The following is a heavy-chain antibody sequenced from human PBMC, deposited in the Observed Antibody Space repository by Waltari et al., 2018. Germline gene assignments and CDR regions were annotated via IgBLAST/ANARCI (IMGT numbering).Heavy chain of an antibody. D-gene: IGHD7-27*01. CDR1: GYTFTSYA. CDR2: INAGNGNT. V-gene: IGHV1-3*01. Sequence: QVQLVQSGAEVKKPGASVKVSCKVSGYTFTSYAMHWVRQAPGQRLEWMGWINAGNGNTKYSQKFQGRVTITRDTSASTAYMELSSLRSEDTAVYYCARDPWAEEDFDYWGQGTLVTVSS. CDR3: ARDPWAEEDFDY. J-gene: IGHJ4*02.